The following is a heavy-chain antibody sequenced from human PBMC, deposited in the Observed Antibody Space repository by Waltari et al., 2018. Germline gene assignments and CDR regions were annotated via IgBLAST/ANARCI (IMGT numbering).Heavy chain of an antibody. V-gene: IGHV4-38-2*01. CDR2: IYHSGST. Sequence: QVQLQESGPGLVKPSETLSLTCAVSGYSISSGYYWGWIRQPPGKGLEWIGSIYHSGSTYYNPSLKSRVTISVDTSKNQFSLKLSSVTAADTAVYYCARTLLDAYYFDYWGQGTLVTVSS. CDR1: GYSISSGYY. CDR3: ARTLLDAYYFDY. J-gene: IGHJ4*02. D-gene: IGHD2-21*01.